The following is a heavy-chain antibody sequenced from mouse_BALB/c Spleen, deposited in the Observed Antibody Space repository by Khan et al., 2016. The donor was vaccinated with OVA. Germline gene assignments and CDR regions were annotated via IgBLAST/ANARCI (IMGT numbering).Heavy chain of an antibody. J-gene: IGHJ3*01. CDR1: GFTFSNYG. V-gene: IGHV5-6*01. CDR2: INSDGTYT. CDR3: ASHLTGSFAY. D-gene: IGHD4-1*01. Sequence: EVHLVESGGDLMKPGGSLKLSCAASGFTFSNYGMSWVRQIPDKRLEWVATINSDGTYTYYPDSVKGRFTISRNNAKNTLYLEMSSLKSEDTAMYYCASHLTGSFAYWGQGTLVTVSA.